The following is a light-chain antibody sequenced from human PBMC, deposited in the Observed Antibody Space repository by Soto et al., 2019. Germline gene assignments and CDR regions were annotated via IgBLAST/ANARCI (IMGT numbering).Light chain of an antibody. V-gene: IGKV1-39*01. CDR3: QQSYSTLMYT. CDR1: QPISNS. Sequence: DIQMTQSPPSLSASVGDRVTITCRASQPISNSLNWYQQKPGKAPKLLIYAASSLQSGVPSRFSGSGSGTDFTLTISSLQPEDFATFYCQQSYSTLMYTFGQGTKLEIK. J-gene: IGKJ2*01. CDR2: AAS.